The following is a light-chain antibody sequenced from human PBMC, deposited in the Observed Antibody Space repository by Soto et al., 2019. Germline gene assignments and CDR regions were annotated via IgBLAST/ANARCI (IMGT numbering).Light chain of an antibody. CDR1: QSLKHSDGDTY. CDR2: KVS. Sequence: DVVMTQSPLSLPVTLGQPASISCRSSQSLKHSDGDTYLNWFQQRPGQSPRRLMYKVSDRDSGVPDRFSGRGSGTDFTPKLSRVDAEDVGFYYCLQGTHWPWTFGQGTEVEIK. CDR3: LQGTHWPWT. J-gene: IGKJ1*01. V-gene: IGKV2-30*02.